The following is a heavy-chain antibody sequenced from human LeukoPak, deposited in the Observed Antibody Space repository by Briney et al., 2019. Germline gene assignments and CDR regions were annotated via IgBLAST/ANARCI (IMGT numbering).Heavy chain of an antibody. V-gene: IGHV3-30*18. CDR1: GFTFSSYG. J-gene: IGHJ6*02. CDR3: AKDSGQWLVNGMDV. D-gene: IGHD6-19*01. CDR2: ISYDGSNK. Sequence: GGSLRLSCAASGFTFSSYGMHWVRQAPGKGLEWVAVISYDGSNKYYADSVKGRFTISRDNSKNTLYLQMNSLRAEDTAVYYCAKDSGQWLVNGMDVWGQGTTVIVSS.